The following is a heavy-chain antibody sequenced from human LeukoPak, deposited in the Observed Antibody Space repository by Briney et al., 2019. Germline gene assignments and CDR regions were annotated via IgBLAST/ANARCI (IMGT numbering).Heavy chain of an antibody. J-gene: IGHJ4*02. CDR1: GFTFSSYA. Sequence: PGGSLRLSCAASGFTFSSYAMSWVRQAPGKGLEWVSAISGSGGSTYYADSVEGRFTISRDNSKNTLYLQMNSLRAEDTAVYYCAKRIYDILTGQTGFDYWGQGTLVTVSS. CDR3: AKRIYDILTGQTGFDY. CDR2: ISGSGGST. D-gene: IGHD3-9*01. V-gene: IGHV3-23*01.